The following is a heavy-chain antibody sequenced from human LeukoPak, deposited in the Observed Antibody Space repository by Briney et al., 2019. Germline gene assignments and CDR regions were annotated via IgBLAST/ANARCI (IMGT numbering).Heavy chain of an antibody. V-gene: IGHV3-7*01. CDR3: AREVAYDYVWGSYRTATDYFDY. CDR2: IKQDGSEK. D-gene: IGHD3-16*02. J-gene: IGHJ4*02. CDR1: GFTFSSYW. Sequence: PGGSLRLSCAASGFTFSSYWMSWVRQAPGKGLEWEANIKQDGSEKYYVDSVKGRFTISRDNAKNSLYLQMNSLRAEDTAVYYCAREVAYDYVWGSYRTATDYFDYWGQGTLVTVSS.